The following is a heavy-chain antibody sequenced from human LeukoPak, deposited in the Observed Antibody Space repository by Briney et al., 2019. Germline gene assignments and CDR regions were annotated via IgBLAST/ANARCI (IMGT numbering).Heavy chain of an antibody. CDR1: GGSISSGDYY. J-gene: IGHJ6*02. Sequence: SETLSLACTVSGGSISSGDYYCSWIRQPPGKGLEWIGYIYYSGSTYYNPSLKSRVTISVDTSKNQFSLKLSSVTAADTAVYYCARVPLYYYYYGMDVWGQGTTVTVSS. CDR3: ARVPLYYYYYGMDV. V-gene: IGHV4-30-4*01. CDR2: IYYSGST.